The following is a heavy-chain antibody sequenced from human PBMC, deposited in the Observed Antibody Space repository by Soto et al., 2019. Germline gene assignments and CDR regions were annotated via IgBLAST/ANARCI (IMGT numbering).Heavy chain of an antibody. CDR2: INHSGST. D-gene: IGHD5-18*01. CDR1: GGSFSGYY. V-gene: IGHV4-34*01. Sequence: QVQLQQWGAGLLKPSETLSLTCAVYGGSFSGYYWSWIRQPPGKGLEWIGEINHSGSTNYNPSLKRRVTISVDTSKNQFSLKLSSVTAADTAVYYCARGKVWYSYGRHPSRGNWFDPWGQGTLVTVSS. J-gene: IGHJ5*02. CDR3: ARGKVWYSYGRHPSRGNWFDP.